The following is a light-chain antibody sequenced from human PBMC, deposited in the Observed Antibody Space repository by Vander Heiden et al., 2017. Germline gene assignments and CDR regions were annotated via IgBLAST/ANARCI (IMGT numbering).Light chain of an antibody. Sequence: EIVLTQSPGTLSLSPGERATLPCRASQSVSSTYLAWYQQKPGQAPRLLIYGASSRATGVPDRFSGRGSGTDFTLTISRLEPEDFAVYYCQQYGSSPYTFGQGTKLEIK. V-gene: IGKV3-20*01. CDR3: QQYGSSPYT. CDR2: GAS. CDR1: QSVSSTY. J-gene: IGKJ2*01.